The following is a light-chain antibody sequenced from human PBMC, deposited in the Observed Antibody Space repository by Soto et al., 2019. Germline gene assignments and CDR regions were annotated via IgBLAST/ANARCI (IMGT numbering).Light chain of an antibody. V-gene: IGLV1-51*01. CDR2: DNN. Sequence: QSVLTQPPSVSAAPGQKVTISCSGSSSNIGNDYISWYQHLPGTAPKLLIYDNNKRPSGIPDRFSGSKSGTSATLGITGLQTGDEADYYCGTWDSSLSGGSWVFGGGTKLTVL. J-gene: IGLJ3*02. CDR1: SSNIGNDY. CDR3: GTWDSSLSGGSWV.